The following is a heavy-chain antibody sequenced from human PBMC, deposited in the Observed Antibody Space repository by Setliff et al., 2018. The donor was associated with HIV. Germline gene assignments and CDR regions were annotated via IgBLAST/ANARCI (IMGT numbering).Heavy chain of an antibody. V-gene: IGHV3-30*03. CDR3: ARGLFNFWSGYPLDY. J-gene: IGHJ4*02. Sequence: SLRLSCAASGFTFSSYSMNWVRQAPGKGLEWVAVISYDGRNRHYVDSVKGRFTISRDNTKKSLHLQMNSLRVEDTAVYYCARGLFNFWSGYPLDYWGQGTLVTVSS. CDR1: GFTFSSYS. D-gene: IGHD3-3*01. CDR2: ISYDGRNR.